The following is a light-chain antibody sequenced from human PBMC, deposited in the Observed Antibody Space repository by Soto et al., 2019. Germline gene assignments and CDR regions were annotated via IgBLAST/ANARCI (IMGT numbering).Light chain of an antibody. V-gene: IGKV3-20*01. CDR1: QSVTNSY. CDR3: QQDGTSEII. Sequence: EIVLTQSPGTLSLSPGERATFSCRASQSVTNSYAAWYQQKPGQAPRLLIYDTSSRATGIPDRFSGSGSGTDFTLTISRLEPEDFAVFYCQQDGTSEIIFGQGTRLEIK. CDR2: DTS. J-gene: IGKJ5*01.